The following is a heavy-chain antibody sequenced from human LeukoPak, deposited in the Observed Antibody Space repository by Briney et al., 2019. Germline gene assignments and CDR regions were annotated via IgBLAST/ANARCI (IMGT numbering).Heavy chain of an antibody. CDR2: IYYSGST. CDR1: GGSISSYY. V-gene: IGHV4-59*01. CDR3: AREEIAAAGLDY. J-gene: IGHJ4*02. Sequence: SETLSLTCTVSGGSISSYYWSWIRQPPGKGLEWIGYIYYSGSTKYNPSLKSRLTISVDTSKNQFSLKLSSVTAADTAVYYCAREEIAAAGLDYWGQGTLVTVSS. D-gene: IGHD6-13*01.